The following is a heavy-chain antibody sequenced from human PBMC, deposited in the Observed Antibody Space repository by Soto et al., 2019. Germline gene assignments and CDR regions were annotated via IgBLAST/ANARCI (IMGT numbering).Heavy chain of an antibody. Sequence: EVQLLESGGGLVQPGGSLRLTCVGSGFTFRNQDMRWVRQAPGKGLEWVSGISGRGGVTYYADSVKGRLTISRDTSKNTLSLQMTNLRANDTAVYYCAKDRQFRSYYESAGHYNDWGQGTLVTVSS. V-gene: IGHV3-23*01. J-gene: IGHJ4*02. CDR2: ISGRGGVT. D-gene: IGHD3-22*01. CDR3: AKDRQFRSYYESAGHYND. CDR1: GFTFRNQD.